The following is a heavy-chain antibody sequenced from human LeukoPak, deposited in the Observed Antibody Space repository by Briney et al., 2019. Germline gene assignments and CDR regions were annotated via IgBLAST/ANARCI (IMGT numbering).Heavy chain of an antibody. CDR1: GGSISSYY. CDR3: ARSPYSSSWYPFGP. J-gene: IGHJ5*02. D-gene: IGHD6-13*01. V-gene: IGHV4-4*07. CDR2: IYTSGST. Sequence: SETLSLTCTVSGGSISSYYWSWIRQPAGKGLEWIGRIYTSGSTNYNPSLKSRVTMSLDTSKNQFSLKLSSVTAADTAVYYCARSPYSSSWYPFGPWGQGTRVSVSS.